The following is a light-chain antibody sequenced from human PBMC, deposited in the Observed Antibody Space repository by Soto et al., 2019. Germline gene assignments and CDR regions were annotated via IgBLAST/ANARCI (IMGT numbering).Light chain of an antibody. V-gene: IGKV3-15*01. CDR2: GAS. CDR1: QSISNN. J-gene: IGKJ1*01. CDR3: QQYNNWPRT. Sequence: EIVMTQSPVTLSASPGERATLSCRASQSISNNLAWYQQKPGQAPRLLIYGASTRATGIPARFSGSESGTELTLSISSLQSEDFAVYYCQQYNNWPRTFGQGTKVEIK.